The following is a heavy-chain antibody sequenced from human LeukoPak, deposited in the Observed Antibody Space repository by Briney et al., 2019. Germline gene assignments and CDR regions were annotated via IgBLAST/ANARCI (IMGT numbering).Heavy chain of an antibody. Sequence: GAPVKVSCKASGGTFSSYTISWVRQAPGQGLEWMGGIIPILGIANYAQKFQGRVTITADKSTSTAYMELSSLRSEDTAVYYCLYCSSTSCSHIADYWGQGTLVTVSS. CDR1: GGTFSSYT. J-gene: IGHJ4*02. D-gene: IGHD2-2*01. CDR2: IIPILGIA. V-gene: IGHV1-69*10. CDR3: LYCSSTSCSHIADY.